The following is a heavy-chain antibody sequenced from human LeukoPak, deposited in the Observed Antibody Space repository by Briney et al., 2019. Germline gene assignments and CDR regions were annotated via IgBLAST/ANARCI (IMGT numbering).Heavy chain of an antibody. Sequence: GGSLRLSCSASGFTFSHYGMHWVRQAPGWGLEGVAFIWSDGTIKYYADSVKGRFTISRDNSKNTLSLQMNSLRVEDTAVYYCARDNNYNGNYYPNWCQGTMVTVSS. CDR1: GFTFSHYG. CDR2: IWSDGTIK. J-gene: IGHJ3*01. V-gene: IGHV3-33*01. CDR3: ARDNNYNGNYYPN. D-gene: IGHD1-26*01.